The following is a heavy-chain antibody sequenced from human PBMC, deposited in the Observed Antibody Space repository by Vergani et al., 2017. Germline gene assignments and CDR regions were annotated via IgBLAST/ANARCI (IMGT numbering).Heavy chain of an antibody. V-gene: IGHV1-69-2*01. CDR1: AYTFTDHY. CDR2: VDPEDGET. D-gene: IGHD4-17*01. CDR3: ATPQTVTTGGMEV. J-gene: IGHJ6*02. Sequence: EVQLVLSGAEVKKPGATMKISCKVSAYTFTDHYMHWVKQAPGKGLEWMGLVDPEDGETIYAEKFKGRVTIAADTSTDTAHLELSSLRSEDTAVYYCATPQTVTTGGMEVWGQGTTVIVSS.